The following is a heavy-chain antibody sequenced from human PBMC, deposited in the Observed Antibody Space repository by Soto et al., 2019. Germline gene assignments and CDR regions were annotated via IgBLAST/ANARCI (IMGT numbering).Heavy chain of an antibody. CDR3: ARAGYCSGGSCRRFDY. D-gene: IGHD2-15*01. CDR2: INANGGTT. J-gene: IGHJ4*02. Sequence: ASVKVSCKASGYSFTTSYMHWVRQAPGQGLEWMGIINANGGTTNYAQKFQGRVTMTRDTSTSTVYMELSSLRSDDTAVYYCARAGYCSGGSCRRFDYWGQGTLVTVSS. CDR1: GYSFTTSY. V-gene: IGHV1-46*01.